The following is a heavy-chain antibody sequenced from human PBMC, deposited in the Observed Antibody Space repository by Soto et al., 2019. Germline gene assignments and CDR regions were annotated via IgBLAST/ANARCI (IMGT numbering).Heavy chain of an antibody. V-gene: IGHV3-21*01. J-gene: IGHJ3*01. CDR1: GFTFSAYS. D-gene: IGHD3-10*01. CDR2: ISSTSSVI. Sequence: GGSLRLSCAASGFTFSAYSINWVRQAPGKGLDWVSSISSTSSVIFYAESVRGRFTISRDNAKNSLYLQMNGLRAEDTAVYYCVRGGSVATSADLFDAWGQGTLVTVSS. CDR3: VRGGSVATSADLFDA.